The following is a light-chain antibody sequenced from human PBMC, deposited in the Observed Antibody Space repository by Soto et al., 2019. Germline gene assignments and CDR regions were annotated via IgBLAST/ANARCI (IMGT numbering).Light chain of an antibody. CDR2: DVS. J-gene: IGLJ1*01. CDR1: SSDVGGYNY. CDR3: TSYAGSNNSV. Sequence: QSALTQPPSASGSPGQSVTISCTGTSSDVGGYNYVSWYQQHPGKAPKLMIYDVSKWPSGVPDRFSGSKSGNTASLTISGLQAEDEADYYCTSYAGSNNSVFGTGTKVTVL. V-gene: IGLV2-8*01.